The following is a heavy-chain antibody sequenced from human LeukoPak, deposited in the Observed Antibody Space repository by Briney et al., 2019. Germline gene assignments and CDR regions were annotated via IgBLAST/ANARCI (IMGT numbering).Heavy chain of an antibody. V-gene: IGHV3-21*01. CDR2: ISSSSSYI. Sequence: GGSLRLSCAASGFTFSSYSMNWVRQAPGKGLEWVSSISSSSSYIYYADSVKGRFTISRDSAKNSLYLQMNSLRAEDTAVYYCARDAYCGGDCQISFDYWGQGTLVTVSS. CDR3: ARDAYCGGDCQISFDY. CDR1: GFTFSSYS. D-gene: IGHD2-21*01. J-gene: IGHJ4*02.